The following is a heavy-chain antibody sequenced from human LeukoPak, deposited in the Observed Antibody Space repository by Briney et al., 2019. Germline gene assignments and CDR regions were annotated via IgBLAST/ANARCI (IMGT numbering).Heavy chain of an antibody. D-gene: IGHD2-15*01. J-gene: IGHJ5*02. CDR2: IIPIFGTT. CDR3: GKVESAYCSGVNCYFNWFDT. Sequence: SVKVSCRASGGTFTSYAISWVRQAPGQGLEWMGGIIPIFGTTDYAQTFQDRVTITADDPPSTVYLELSSLRSEDTAVYYCGKVESAYCSGVNCYFNWFDTWGQGTLVTVSS. V-gene: IGHV1-69*01. CDR1: GGTFTSYA.